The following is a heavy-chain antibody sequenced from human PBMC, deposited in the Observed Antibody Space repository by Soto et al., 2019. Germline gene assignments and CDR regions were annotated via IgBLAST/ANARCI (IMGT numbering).Heavy chain of an antibody. D-gene: IGHD6-19*01. CDR3: ASPQYRIAVAGTPFDI. CDR2: ISGSGGRP. J-gene: IGHJ3*02. CDR1: GFTFTTYT. Sequence: GGSLRLSCAASGFTFTTYTMSWVRQAPGKGQERVSVISGSGGRPSYADSVQGRFIISRDNPKSTLYLQMNSLRAEDTAVYYCASPQYRIAVAGTPFDIWGQGTMVTVSS. V-gene: IGHV3-23*01.